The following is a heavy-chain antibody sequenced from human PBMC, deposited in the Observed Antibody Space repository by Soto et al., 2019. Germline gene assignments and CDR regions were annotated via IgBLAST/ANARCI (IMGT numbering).Heavy chain of an antibody. V-gene: IGHV4-31*03. J-gene: IGHJ4*02. CDR3: WRDPSGGSCALVDY. Sequence: QVQLQESGPGLVKPSQTLSLTCTVSGGSISSGGYYWSWIRQHPGKGLEWIGYIYYSGSTHYNPYLKSRVTISVDTSKNQFSLKLTSVTPADTAVYYCWRDPSGGSCALVDYWGQGTLVSVFS. D-gene: IGHD2-15*01. CDR2: IYYSGST. CDR1: GGSISSGGYY.